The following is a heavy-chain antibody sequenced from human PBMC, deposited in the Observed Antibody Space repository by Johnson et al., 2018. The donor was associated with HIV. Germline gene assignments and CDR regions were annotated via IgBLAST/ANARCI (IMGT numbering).Heavy chain of an antibody. J-gene: IGHJ3*02. CDR3: AKAYSSSWYPVGMDDAFDI. V-gene: IGHV3-7*05. CDR1: GFSFRSSW. Sequence: VQLVESGGDLVQPGGSLRLSCAASGFSFRSSWMTWVRQAPGKGLECVALMNHDGSITYYADSVRGRFTISRDSAQNSLYLQMNTLRAEDTAIYYCAKAYSSSWYPVGMDDAFDIWGQGTMVTVSS. CDR2: MNHDGSIT. D-gene: IGHD6-13*01.